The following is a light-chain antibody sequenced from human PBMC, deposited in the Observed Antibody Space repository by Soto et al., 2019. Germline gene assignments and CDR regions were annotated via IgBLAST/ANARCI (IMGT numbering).Light chain of an antibody. J-gene: IGLJ2*01. CDR2: DVT. Sequence: QSVLTQPPSASGSPGQSVTISCTGTRGDVGAYNFVSWFQQHPARAPKLIIYDVTKRPSGVPDRFSGSKSGNTASLTVSGLQAEDEADYYCSSYGGINNLLFGGGTKVTVL. V-gene: IGLV2-8*01. CDR3: SSYGGINNLL. CDR1: RGDVGAYNF.